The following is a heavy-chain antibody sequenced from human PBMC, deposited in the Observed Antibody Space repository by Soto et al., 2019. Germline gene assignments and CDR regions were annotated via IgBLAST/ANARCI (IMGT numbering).Heavy chain of an antibody. CDR2: ISYDGSNK. Sequence: QVQLVESGGGVVQPGRSLRRSCAASGFTFSSYGMHWVRQAPGKGLEWVAVISYDGSNKYYADSVKGRFTISRDNSKNTLYLQMNSLRAEDTAVYYCAKDRGRNYYGMDVWGQGTTVTVSS. CDR1: GFTFSSYG. D-gene: IGHD3-10*01. CDR3: AKDRGRNYYGMDV. J-gene: IGHJ6*02. V-gene: IGHV3-30*18.